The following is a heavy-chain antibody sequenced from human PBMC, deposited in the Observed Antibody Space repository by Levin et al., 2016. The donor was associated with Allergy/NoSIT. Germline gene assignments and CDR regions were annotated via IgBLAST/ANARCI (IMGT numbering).Heavy chain of an antibody. V-gene: IGHV3-49*04. CDR1: GFSFGDYA. Sequence: GGSLRLSCTASGFSFGDYAVTWVRQAPGKGLEWVGFIRSKAFGGTTEYAASVKDRFTISRDDSKSIASLQMNSLRTEDTAVYYCGGVEGWSGANQKTNYWGQGTLVTVSS. J-gene: IGHJ4*02. D-gene: IGHD3-3*01. CDR3: GGVEGWSGANQKTNY. CDR2: IRSKAFGGTT.